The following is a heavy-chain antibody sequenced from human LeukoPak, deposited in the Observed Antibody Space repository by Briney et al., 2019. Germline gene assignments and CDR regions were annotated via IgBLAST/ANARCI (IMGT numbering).Heavy chain of an antibody. CDR1: GFPFSNAW. CDR3: TSSSGDFDY. D-gene: IGHD6-19*01. Sequence: PGGSLRLSCAASGFPFSNAWMSWVRQTPGKGLEWVGRIRSKANSYATAYAASVKGRFTISRDDSKNTAYLQMNSLKTEDTAVYYCTSSSGDFDYWGQGTLVTVSS. V-gene: IGHV3-73*01. J-gene: IGHJ4*02. CDR2: IRSKANSYAT.